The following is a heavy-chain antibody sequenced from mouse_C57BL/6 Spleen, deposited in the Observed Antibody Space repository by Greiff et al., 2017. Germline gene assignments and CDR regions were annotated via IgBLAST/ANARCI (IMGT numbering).Heavy chain of an antibody. D-gene: IGHD1-1*01. CDR3: ARPLRSSYGVDY. V-gene: IGHV1-55*01. CDR1: GYTFTSYW. Sequence: VQLQQPGAELVKPGASVKMSCKASGYTFTSYWITWVKQRPGQGLEWIGDIYPGSGSTNYNEKFKSKATLTVDTSSSTAYMQLSSLTSEDSAVYYCARPLRSSYGVDYWGQGTTLTVSS. CDR2: IYPGSGST. J-gene: IGHJ2*01.